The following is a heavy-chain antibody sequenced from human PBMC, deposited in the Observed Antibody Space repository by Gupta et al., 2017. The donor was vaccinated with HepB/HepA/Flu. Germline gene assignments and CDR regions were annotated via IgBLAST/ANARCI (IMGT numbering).Heavy chain of an antibody. Sequence: QVQLVESGGGVVQPGRSLRLSCAASGFTFSSYGMHWVRQAPGKGLEWVAVIWYDGSNKYYADSVKGRFTISRDNSKNTLYLQMNSRRAEDTAVYYCARENYDFWSGYYTGIGSNGDGMDVWGQGTTVTVSS. CDR3: ARENYDFWSGYYTGIGSNGDGMDV. D-gene: IGHD3-3*01. CDR1: GFTFSSYG. J-gene: IGHJ6*02. V-gene: IGHV3-33*01. CDR2: IWYDGSNK.